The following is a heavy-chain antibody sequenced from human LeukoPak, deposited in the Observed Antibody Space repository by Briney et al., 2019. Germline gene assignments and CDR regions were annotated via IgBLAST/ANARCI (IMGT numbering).Heavy chain of an antibody. CDR2: IRYDGSNK. J-gene: IGHJ6*03. Sequence: PGGSLRLSCAASGFTFSSYGMHWVRQAPGKGLEWVAFIRYDGSNKYYADSVKGRFTISRDNSKNTLYLQMNSLRAEDTAVYYCAKDPNCSSTSCYTRYYYYYMDVWGRGTTVTVSS. CDR3: AKDPNCSSTSCYTRYYYYYMDV. CDR1: GFTFSSYG. V-gene: IGHV3-30*02. D-gene: IGHD2-2*02.